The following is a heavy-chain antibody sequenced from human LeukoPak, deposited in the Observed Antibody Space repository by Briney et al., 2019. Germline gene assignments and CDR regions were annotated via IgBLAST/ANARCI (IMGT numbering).Heavy chain of an antibody. CDR3: ARVTMVRGVTSYPNWFDP. Sequence: SETLSLTCAVSGGSISSSNWWSWVRQPPGKGLEWIGEIYHSGSTNYNPSLKSRVTISVDKSKNQFSLKLSSVTAADTAVYYCARVTMVRGVTSYPNWFDPWGQGTLSPSPQ. CDR2: IYHSGST. CDR1: GGSISSSNW. D-gene: IGHD3-10*01. J-gene: IGHJ5*02. V-gene: IGHV4-4*02.